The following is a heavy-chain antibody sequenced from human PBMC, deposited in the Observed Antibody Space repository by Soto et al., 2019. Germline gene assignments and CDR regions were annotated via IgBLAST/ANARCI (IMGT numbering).Heavy chain of an antibody. CDR2: ISTTSTYI. D-gene: IGHD1-26*01. V-gene: IGHV3-21*01. CDR1: GFTFSSYW. CDR3: ARDGIVGTTDFFDY. J-gene: IGHJ4*02. Sequence: GGSLRLSCAASGFTFSSYWMNWVRQAPGKGLEWVSSISTTSTYIYYADSVKGRFTVSRDNAKNSLYLQMTGLRPEDTAMYYCARDGIVGTTDFFDYWGQGTLVTVSS.